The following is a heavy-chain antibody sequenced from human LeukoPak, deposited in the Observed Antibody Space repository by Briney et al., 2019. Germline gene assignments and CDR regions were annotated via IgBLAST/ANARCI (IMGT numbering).Heavy chain of an antibody. J-gene: IGHJ5*02. CDR2: INPNSGGT. Sequence: GASVKVSCKASGYTFTGYYMHWVRQAPGQGLAWMGWINPNSGGTNYAQKFQGRVTMTRDTSISTAYMELSRLRSDDTAVYYCARGVTWIQLWFNLWGQGTLVTVSS. CDR3: ARGVTWIQLWFNL. D-gene: IGHD5-18*01. CDR1: GYTFTGYY. V-gene: IGHV1-2*02.